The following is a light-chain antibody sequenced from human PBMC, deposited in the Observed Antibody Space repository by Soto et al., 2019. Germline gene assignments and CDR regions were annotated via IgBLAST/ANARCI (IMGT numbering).Light chain of an antibody. V-gene: IGKV3-20*01. CDR3: QQYGRSPYT. J-gene: IGKJ2*01. CDR2: GAS. Sequence: EIVLTQSPGTLSLSPGERATLYCRASQSVSSSYLAWYQQKPGQAPRRLIYGASSRATGIPDRFSGSGSGSDFTLTISRLEPEDFAVYYCQQYGRSPYTFGQGTKLAIK. CDR1: QSVSSSY.